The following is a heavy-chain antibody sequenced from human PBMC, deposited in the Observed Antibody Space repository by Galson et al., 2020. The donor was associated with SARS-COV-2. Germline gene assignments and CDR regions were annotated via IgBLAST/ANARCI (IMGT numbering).Heavy chain of an antibody. D-gene: IGHD2-21*02. J-gene: IGHJ4*02. CDR3: ARAYCGGDCFPYFDY. V-gene: IGHV1-2*02. CDR2: INPTTGGT. Sequence: ASVKVSCRASGYTFTGYYIHWVRQAPGQGLEWMGWINPTTGGTNYAQKFQVRVTMTRDSSISTAYMELSRLKSDDSAVYYCARAYCGGDCFPYFDYWGQGALVTVSS. CDR1: GYTFTGYY.